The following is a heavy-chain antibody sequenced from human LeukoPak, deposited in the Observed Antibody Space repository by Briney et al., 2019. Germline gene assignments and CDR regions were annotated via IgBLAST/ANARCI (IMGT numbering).Heavy chain of an antibody. CDR1: GASISSYY. V-gene: IGHV4-59*01. Sequence: SETLSPTCTVSGASISSYYWSWIRQPPGKGLEWIGDIYYSGSIKYNPSLKSRVTMSVDTSKNQFSLKLSSVTAAGTAIYYCARENPSGYYNRPIDYWGQGTLVTVSS. CDR3: ARENPSGYYNRPIDY. J-gene: IGHJ4*02. CDR2: IYYSGSI. D-gene: IGHD3-22*01.